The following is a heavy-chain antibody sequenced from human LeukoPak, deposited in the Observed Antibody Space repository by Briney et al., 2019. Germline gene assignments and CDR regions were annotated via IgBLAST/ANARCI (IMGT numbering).Heavy chain of an antibody. CDR3: ARDSYDFWSGSYYYYGMDV. D-gene: IGHD3-3*01. V-gene: IGHV4-61*02. CDR1: GGSISSGSYY. J-gene: IGHJ6*02. Sequence: SETLSLTCTVSGGSISSGSYYWGWIRQPAGKGLEWIGRIYTSGSTNYNPSLKGRVTISVDTSKNQFSLKLSSVTAADTAVYYCARDSYDFWSGSYYYYGMDVWGQGTTVTVSS. CDR2: IYTSGST.